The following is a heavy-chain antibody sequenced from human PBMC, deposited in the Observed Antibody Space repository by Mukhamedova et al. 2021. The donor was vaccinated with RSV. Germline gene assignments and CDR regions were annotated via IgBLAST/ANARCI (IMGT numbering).Heavy chain of an antibody. CDR2: ISGSGGST. V-gene: IGHV3-23*01. D-gene: IGHD3-3*01. Sequence: VRQAPGKGLEWVSAISGSGGSTYYADSVKGRFTISRDNSKNTLYLQMNSLRAEDTAVYYCAKVGGRLFGMVPVAFDIWGQGTMV. CDR3: AKVGGRLFGMVPVAFDI. J-gene: IGHJ3*02.